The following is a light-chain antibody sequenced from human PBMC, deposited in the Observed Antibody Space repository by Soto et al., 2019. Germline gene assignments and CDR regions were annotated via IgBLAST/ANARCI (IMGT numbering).Light chain of an antibody. J-gene: IGKJ2*01. CDR2: GAS. Sequence: EIVMTQSPATLSLSPGERAALSCRASQSINSELAWYQQKPGQPPRLLIYGASTRATGVPARFTGSESGSEFTLTISGLQSEDFAVYYCQHGHNWPLTVGQGTRLEI. CDR3: QHGHNWPLT. V-gene: IGKV3-15*01. CDR1: QSINSE.